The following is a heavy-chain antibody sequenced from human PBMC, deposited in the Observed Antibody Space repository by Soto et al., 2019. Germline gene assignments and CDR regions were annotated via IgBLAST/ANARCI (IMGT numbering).Heavy chain of an antibody. CDR1: GFTFSSYA. J-gene: IGHJ5*02. CDR3: AKYVGGANWFDP. D-gene: IGHD1-26*01. V-gene: IGHV3-23*01. CDR2: ISGSGGST. Sequence: PGGSLRLSCAASGFTFSSYAMSWVRQAPGKGLEWVSAISGSGGSTYYADSVKGRLTISRDNSKNTLYLQMNSLRAEDTAVYYCAKYVGGANWFDPWGQGTLVTVSS.